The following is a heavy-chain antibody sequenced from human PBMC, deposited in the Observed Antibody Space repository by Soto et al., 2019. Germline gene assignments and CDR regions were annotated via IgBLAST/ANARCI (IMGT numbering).Heavy chain of an antibody. V-gene: IGHV3-23*01. CDR2: ISGSGGST. D-gene: IGHD3-22*01. CDR1: GFTFSSYA. CDR3: AKDLVVVINVSL. J-gene: IGHJ4*02. Sequence: PGGSLRLSCAASGFTFSSYAMSWVRQAPGKGLEWVLAISGSGGSTYYADSVKGRFTISRDNSKNTLYLQMNSLRAEDTAVYYCAKDLVVVINVSLWGQGTLVTVSS.